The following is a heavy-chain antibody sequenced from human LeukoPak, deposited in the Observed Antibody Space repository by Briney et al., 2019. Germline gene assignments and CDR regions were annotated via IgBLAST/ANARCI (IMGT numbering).Heavy chain of an antibody. D-gene: IGHD3-10*01. CDR3: ARELYGSGSN. J-gene: IGHJ4*02. CDR1: GGTFSSYA. CDR2: IIPIFGTA. Sequence: GASVKVSCKASGGTFSSYAISWVRQAPGQGLEWMGGIIPIFGTANYAQKFQGKVTITADESTSTAYMELSSLRSEDTAVYYCARELYGSGSNWGQGTLVTVSS. V-gene: IGHV1-69*01.